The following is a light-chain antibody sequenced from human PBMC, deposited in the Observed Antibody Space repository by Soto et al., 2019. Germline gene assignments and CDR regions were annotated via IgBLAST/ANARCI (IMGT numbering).Light chain of an antibody. CDR1: QRIDRY. CDR2: DAS. CDR3: QQYKDGAWT. V-gene: IGKV1-5*01. J-gene: IGKJ1*01. Sequence: DIQLTQSPPTLSASVGDRVTVTCRASQRIDRYLAWYQQKPGKAPKLLVYDASTLEGGVPSSFSGSGSATEFILTISSLQPDDFATYYCQQYKDGAWTFGQGTKVDIK.